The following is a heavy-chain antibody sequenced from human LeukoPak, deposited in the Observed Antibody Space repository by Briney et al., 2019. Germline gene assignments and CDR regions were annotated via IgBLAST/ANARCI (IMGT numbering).Heavy chain of an antibody. CDR1: GFTFSSYA. CDR2: ISGSGGST. V-gene: IGHV3-23*01. CDR3: AKKREYYDSSPLYYY. Sequence: PGGSLRLSCAASGFTFSSYAMTWVRQAPGKGLEWVSTISGSGGSTYYADSVRGRFTISRDNSKNTLYLQMNSLRAEDTAVYYCAKKREYYDSSPLYYYWGPGTLVTGSS. J-gene: IGHJ4*02. D-gene: IGHD3-22*01.